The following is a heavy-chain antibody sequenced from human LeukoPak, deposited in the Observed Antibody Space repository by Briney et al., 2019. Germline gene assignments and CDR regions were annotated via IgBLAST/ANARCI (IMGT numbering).Heavy chain of an antibody. Sequence: GGSLRLSCAASGFIFSSYWMSWVRQAPGKGLEWVANIKQDGNERHYVDSVKGRFTISRDNSKNTLYLQMNSLRAEDTAVYYCARHDWFDPWGRGTLVTVSS. CDR3: ARHDWFDP. V-gene: IGHV3-7*03. CDR2: IKQDGNER. CDR1: GFIFSSYW. J-gene: IGHJ5*02.